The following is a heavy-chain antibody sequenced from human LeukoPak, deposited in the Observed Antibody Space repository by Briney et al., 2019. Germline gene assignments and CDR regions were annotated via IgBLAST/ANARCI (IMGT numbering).Heavy chain of an antibody. CDR1: GGSISSGDYY. CDR3: ARYNILTGYYTEPWYNWFDP. J-gene: IGHJ5*02. V-gene: IGHV4-30-4*01. D-gene: IGHD3-9*01. CDR2: IYYSGST. Sequence: PSQTLSLTCTVSGGSISSGDYYWSWIRQPPGKGLEWIGYIYYSGSTYYNPSLKSRVTISVDTSKNQFSLKLSSVTAADTAVYYCARYNILTGYYTEPWYNWFDPWGQGALATVSS.